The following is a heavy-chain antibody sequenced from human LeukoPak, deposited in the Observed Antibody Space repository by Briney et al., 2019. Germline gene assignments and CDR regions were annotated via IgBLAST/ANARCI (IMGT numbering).Heavy chain of an antibody. Sequence: PGGSLRLSCAASGFTFSSYSMKWVRQAPGKGLEWVSTISGSGGSTDYADSVKGRFTISRDNSKNTLYLQMNSLRAEDTAVYYCAKDRKMLLRYFDCFDYWGQGTLVTVSS. J-gene: IGHJ4*02. D-gene: IGHD3-9*01. CDR3: AKDRKMLLRYFDCFDY. CDR2: ISGSGGST. V-gene: IGHV3-23*01. CDR1: GFTFSSYS.